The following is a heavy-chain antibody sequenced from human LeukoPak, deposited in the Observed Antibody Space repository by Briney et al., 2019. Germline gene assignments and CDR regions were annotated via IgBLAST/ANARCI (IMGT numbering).Heavy chain of an antibody. J-gene: IGHJ4*02. CDR3: ARRGYHDYSGFDY. V-gene: IGHV3-21*01. Sequence: GGSLRLSCAGSAFTFSSYSMNWVRQAPGKGLEWVSSISGSSSDIYYADSVKGRFTISRDNAKNSVYLQMKSLRVEDTAVYYCARRGYHDYSGFDYWGQGTLVTVSS. CDR1: AFTFSSYS. CDR2: ISGSSSDI. D-gene: IGHD3-16*01.